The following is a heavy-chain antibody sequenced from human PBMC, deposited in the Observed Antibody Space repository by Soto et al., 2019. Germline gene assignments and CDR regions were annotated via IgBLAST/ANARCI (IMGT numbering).Heavy chain of an antibody. CDR1: GFSLSTSGVG. D-gene: IGHD3-22*01. CDR2: IYWDDDK. CDR3: AHFNYDSSGWGS. V-gene: IGHV2-5*02. Sequence: QITLKESGPTLVKPAQTLTLTCTFSGFSLSTSGVGVGWIRQPPGKALEWLALIYWDDDKRYSPSLKSRLTITKDTSINQVVLTMTNMDPVDTATYYCAHFNYDSSGWGSWGQGTLVTVSS. J-gene: IGHJ5*02.